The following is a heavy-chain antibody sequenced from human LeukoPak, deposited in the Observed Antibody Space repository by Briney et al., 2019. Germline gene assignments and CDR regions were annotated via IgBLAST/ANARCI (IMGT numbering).Heavy chain of an antibody. V-gene: IGHV3-23*01. J-gene: IGHJ4*02. Sequence: GGSLRLSCAASGFTFSSHAMSWVRQAPGKGLEWVSAISGSSGSTYYADSVKGRFTISRDNSKNTLYLQMNSLRAEDTAVYYCAKASRYCSGGTCYSIRTGFDYWGQGTLVTVSS. CDR3: AKASRYCSGGTCYSIRTGFDY. CDR2: ISGSSGST. CDR1: GFTFSSHA. D-gene: IGHD2-15*01.